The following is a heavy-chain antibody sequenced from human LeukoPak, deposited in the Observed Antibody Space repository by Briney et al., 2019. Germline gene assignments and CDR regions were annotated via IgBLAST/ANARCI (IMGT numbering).Heavy chain of an antibody. J-gene: IGHJ5*02. CDR2: IYYSGST. CDR1: GGSISTYF. V-gene: IGHV4-59*01. Sequence: PSETLSLTCTVSGGSISTYFWSWIRQPPGKGLEWIGYIYYSGSTNYNPSLKSRVTISVDTSKNQFSPKLSSVTAADTAVYYCARWDGKWFDPWGQGTLVTVSS. D-gene: IGHD1-1*01. CDR3: ARWDGKWFDP.